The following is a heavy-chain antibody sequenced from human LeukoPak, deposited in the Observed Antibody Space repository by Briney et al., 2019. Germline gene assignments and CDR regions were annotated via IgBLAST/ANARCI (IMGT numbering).Heavy chain of an antibody. J-gene: IGHJ4*02. CDR3: ARDWNRYAY. CDR2: IYHSGST. V-gene: IGHV4-38-2*02. Sequence: SETLSLTCTVSGYSISSGYYWGWIRQPPGKGLEWIGSIYHSGSTNYNPSLKSRVTISVDTSKNQFSLQLSSVTAADTAVYYCARDWNRYAYWGQGTLVTVSS. CDR1: GYSISSGYY. D-gene: IGHD1-1*01.